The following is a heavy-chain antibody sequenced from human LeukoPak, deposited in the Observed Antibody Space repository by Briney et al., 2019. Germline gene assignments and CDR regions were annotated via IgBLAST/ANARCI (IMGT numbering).Heavy chain of an antibody. D-gene: IGHD2-2*01. J-gene: IGHJ4*02. Sequence: GASVKVSCKASGGTFSSYASSWVRQAPGQGLEWMGGIIPIFGTANYAQKFQGRVTITADESTSTAYMELSSLRSEDTAVYYCASGDRDCSSTSCYSPWSYYFDYWGQGTLVTVSS. CDR1: GGTFSSYA. V-gene: IGHV1-69*13. CDR3: ASGDRDCSSTSCYSPWSYYFDY. CDR2: IIPIFGTA.